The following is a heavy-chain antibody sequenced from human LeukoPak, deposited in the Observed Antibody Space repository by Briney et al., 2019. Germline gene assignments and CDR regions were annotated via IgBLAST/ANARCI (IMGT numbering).Heavy chain of an antibody. D-gene: IGHD6-13*01. CDR2: ISTSSSYI. CDR1: GGSISSYY. V-gene: IGHV3-21*01. J-gene: IGHJ4*02. Sequence: ETLSLTCTVSGGSISSYYWNWVRQAPGKGLEWVSSISTSSSYIYYADSVKGRFTISRNNGKNSLYLQMNSLRAEDTAVYYCARGAEGIAATDSNFDYWGRGTLATVSS. CDR3: ARGAEGIAATDSNFDY.